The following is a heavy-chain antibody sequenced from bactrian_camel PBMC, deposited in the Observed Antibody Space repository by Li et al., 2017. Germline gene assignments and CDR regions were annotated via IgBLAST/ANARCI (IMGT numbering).Heavy chain of an antibody. V-gene: IGHV3S53*01. D-gene: IGHD1*01. CDR1: EFIHVSEC. CDR2: LFTGGIT. Sequence: HVQLVESGGGSVQTGGSLRLSCAASEFIHVSECMAWFRQAPGKEREGVTSLFTGGITYYSDSVKGRFTISQGNATNTVDLQMNGLKPEDTAMYYCAATIVVVDIRRDLDESDFGYWGRQGTQVTVS. J-gene: IGHJ4*01.